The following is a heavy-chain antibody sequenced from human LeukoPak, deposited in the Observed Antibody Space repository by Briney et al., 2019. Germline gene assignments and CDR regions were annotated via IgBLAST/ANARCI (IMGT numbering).Heavy chain of an antibody. Sequence: GGSLRLSCAASGFTFSSYAMSWVRQAPGKGREWVSGISGSGDNTYYADSVKGRFTISRDNSKNTLYVQVNSLGTEDTAAYYCAKGSYYDSSGSFYFDYWGQGTLVTVSS. CDR3: AKGSYYDSSGSFYFDY. CDR2: ISGSGDNT. CDR1: GFTFSSYA. D-gene: IGHD3-22*01. V-gene: IGHV3-23*01. J-gene: IGHJ4*02.